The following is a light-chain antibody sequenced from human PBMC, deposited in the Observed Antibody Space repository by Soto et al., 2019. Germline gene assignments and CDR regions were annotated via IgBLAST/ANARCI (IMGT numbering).Light chain of an antibody. V-gene: IGKV1-5*01. CDR2: DAS. Sequence: DIQMTQSPSTLSASVGDRVTITCRASQSISSWLAWYQQKPGKAPKLLIYDASSLESGFPSRFSGSGSGTEFTLTISSLQTDDFATYYCQQYNSYRPATFGPGTKVQIK. CDR1: QSISSW. CDR3: QQYNSYRPAT. J-gene: IGKJ1*01.